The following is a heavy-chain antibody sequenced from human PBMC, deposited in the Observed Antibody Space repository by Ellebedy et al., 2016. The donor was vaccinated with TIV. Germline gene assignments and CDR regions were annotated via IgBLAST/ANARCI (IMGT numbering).Heavy chain of an antibody. CDR1: GFTFSSSA. D-gene: IGHD1-14*01. Sequence: GESLKISCAASGFTFSSSAMSWVRQAPGKGLEWVSGFGVSGDTTYYADSAKGRFTISRDNSRDTLYLQMNSLRADDTAIYYCAKGRSGTYIHHAFDYWGQGTLVTVSS. CDR2: FGVSGDTT. V-gene: IGHV3-23*01. J-gene: IGHJ4*02. CDR3: AKGRSGTYIHHAFDY.